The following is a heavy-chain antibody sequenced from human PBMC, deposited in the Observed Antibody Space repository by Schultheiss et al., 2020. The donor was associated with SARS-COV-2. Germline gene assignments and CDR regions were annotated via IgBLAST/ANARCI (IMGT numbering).Heavy chain of an antibody. CDR2: INHSGST. J-gene: IGHJ5*02. V-gene: IGHV4-34*01. D-gene: IGHD6-19*01. Sequence: GSLRLSCAVYGGSFSGYYWSWIRQPPGKGLEWIGEINHSGSTNYNPSLKSRVTISVDTSKNQFSLKLSSVTAADTAVYYCARGGAYSSGPKVFDPWGQGTLVTVSS. CDR1: GGSFSGYY. CDR3: ARGGAYSSGPKVFDP.